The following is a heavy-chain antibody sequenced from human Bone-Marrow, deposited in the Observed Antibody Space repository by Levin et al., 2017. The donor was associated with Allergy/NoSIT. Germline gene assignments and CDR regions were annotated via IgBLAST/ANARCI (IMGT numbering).Heavy chain of an antibody. CDR1: GYTFTGHF. D-gene: IGHD2-21*02. CDR2: INPSTGGT. J-gene: IGHJ4*02. Sequence: LGESLKISCKASGYTFTGHFMHWVRQAPGQGLECLGWINPSTGGTRFAQKFQGRVTMTRDTSINTAYMELTTLRSDDTAVYYCARGSVTAPRSGLDYWGQGTLVTVSS. V-gene: IGHV1-2*02. CDR3: ARGSVTAPRSGLDY.